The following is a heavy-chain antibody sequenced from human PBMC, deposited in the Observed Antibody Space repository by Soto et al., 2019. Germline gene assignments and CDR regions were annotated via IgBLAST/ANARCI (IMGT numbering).Heavy chain of an antibody. J-gene: IGHJ6*03. CDR2: IRSKANSYAT. CDR3: TRSYIVVVPAAMAHSYYYMDV. CDR1: GFTFSGSA. V-gene: IGHV3-73*01. D-gene: IGHD2-2*01. Sequence: GGSLRLSCAASGFTFSGSAMHWVRQASGKGLEWVGRIRSKANSYATAYAVSVKGRFTISRDDSKNTAYLQMNSLKTEDTAVYYCTRSYIVVVPAAMAHSYYYMDVWGKGTTVTVSS.